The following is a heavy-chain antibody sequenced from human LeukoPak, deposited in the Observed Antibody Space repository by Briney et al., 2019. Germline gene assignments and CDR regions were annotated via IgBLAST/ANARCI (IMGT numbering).Heavy chain of an antibody. D-gene: IGHD3-10*01. V-gene: IGHV3-21*01. CDR3: ARDRVMVRGVLDY. Sequence: GESLRLSCVASGLSFSGQWLNWVRQAPGKGLEWVSSISSSSSYIYYADSVKGRFTISRDNAKNSLYLQMNSLRAEDTAVYYCARDRVMVRGVLDYWGQGTLVTVSS. CDR1: GLSFSGQW. CDR2: ISSSSSYI. J-gene: IGHJ4*02.